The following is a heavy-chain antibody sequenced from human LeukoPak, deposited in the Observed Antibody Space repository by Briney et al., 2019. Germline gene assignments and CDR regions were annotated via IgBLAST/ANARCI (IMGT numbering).Heavy chain of an antibody. D-gene: IGHD6-19*01. V-gene: IGHV3-21*01. CDR2: ISSSSYI. J-gene: IGHJ4*02. CDR3: ARDQVAVAGKAGLDY. Sequence: GGSLRLSCAASGFTFSSYSMNWVRQAPGKGLEWVSSISSSSYIYYADSVKGRFTISRDNAKNSLYLQMNSLRAEDTAVYYCARDQVAVAGKAGLDYWGQGTLVTVSS. CDR1: GFTFSSYS.